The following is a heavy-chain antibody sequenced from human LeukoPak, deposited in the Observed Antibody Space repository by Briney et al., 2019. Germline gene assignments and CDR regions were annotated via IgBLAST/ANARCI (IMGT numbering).Heavy chain of an antibody. V-gene: IGHV1-8*03. CDR1: GYTFTSYD. CDR3: ATSRGSSTSCYDY. J-gene: IGHJ4*02. D-gene: IGHD2-2*01. CDR2: MNPNSGNT. Sequence: GASVKVSCKASGYTFTSYDISWVRQATGQGLEWMGWMNPNSGNTGYAQKFQGRVTITRNTSISTAYMELSSLRSEDTAVYYCATSRGSSTSCYDYWGQGTLVTVSS.